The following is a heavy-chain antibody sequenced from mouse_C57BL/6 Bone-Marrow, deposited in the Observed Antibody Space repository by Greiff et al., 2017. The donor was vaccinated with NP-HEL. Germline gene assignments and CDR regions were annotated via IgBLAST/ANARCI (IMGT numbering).Heavy chain of an antibody. D-gene: IGHD1-1*01. CDR2: IYPGSGNT. J-gene: IGHJ2*01. CDR3: ASQLFITTVVAKGY. CDR1: GYTFTDYY. V-gene: IGHV1-76*01. Sequence: VQLVESGAELVRPGASVKLSCKASGYTFTDYYINWVKQRPGQGLEWIARIYPGSGNTYYNEKFKGKATLTAEKSSSTAYMQLSSLTSEDSAVYFCASQLFITTVVAKGYWGQGTTLTVSS.